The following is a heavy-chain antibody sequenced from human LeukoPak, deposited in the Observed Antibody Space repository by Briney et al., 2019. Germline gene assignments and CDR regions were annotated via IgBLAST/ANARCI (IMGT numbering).Heavy chain of an antibody. CDR3: ATDGLVRGAFDY. CDR1: GYTLTELS. CDR2: FDPEDGET. Sequence: ASVKVSCKVSGYTLTELSMHWVRQAPGKGLEWMGGFDPEDGETIYAQKFQGRVTMTEDTSTDTANMELSSLRSEDTAVYYCATDGLVRGAFDYWGQGTLVTVSS. D-gene: IGHD3-10*01. V-gene: IGHV1-24*01. J-gene: IGHJ4*02.